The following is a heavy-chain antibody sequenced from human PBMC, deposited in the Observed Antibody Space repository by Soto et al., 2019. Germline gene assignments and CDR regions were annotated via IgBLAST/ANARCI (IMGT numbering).Heavy chain of an antibody. CDR3: ARCVSWASSWYFGVGIDYYYGMDV. CDR2: INHSGST. V-gene: IGHV4-34*01. D-gene: IGHD6-13*01. J-gene: IGHJ6*02. Sequence: SETLSLTCAVYGGSFSGYYWSWIRQPPGKGLEWIGEINHSGSTNYNPSLKSRVTISVDTSKNQFSLKLSSVTAADTAVYYCARCVSWASSWYFGVGIDYYYGMDVWGQGTTVTVSS. CDR1: GGSFSGYY.